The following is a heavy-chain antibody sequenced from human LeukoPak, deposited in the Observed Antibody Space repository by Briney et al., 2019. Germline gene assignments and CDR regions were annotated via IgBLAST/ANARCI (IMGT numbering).Heavy chain of an antibody. CDR2: INPNSGGT. J-gene: IGHJ4*02. D-gene: IGHD3-3*01. CDR1: GYTFTGYY. CDR3: ANSYYDFWSGYSGFDY. Sequence: ASVKVSCKASGYTFTGYYMHWVRQAPGQGLEWMGWINPNSGGTNYAQKFQGRVTMTRDTSISTAYMELSRLRSDDTAVYYCANSYYDFWSGYSGFDYWGQGTLVIVSS. V-gene: IGHV1-2*02.